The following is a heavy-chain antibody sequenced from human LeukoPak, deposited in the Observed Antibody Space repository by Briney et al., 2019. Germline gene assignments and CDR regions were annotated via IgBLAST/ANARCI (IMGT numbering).Heavy chain of an antibody. V-gene: IGHV3-7*03. CDR2: INEHGSTK. J-gene: IGHJ4*02. CDR1: GFTFRNFL. D-gene: IGHD6-13*01. Sequence: PGGALRLSCGASGFTFRNFLMTWVRQGPGEGLGWVDDINEHGSTKLYVDSVKGRFTISRDNAKNSLYLQMNSLRAEDTAVYYCAKDQSGSSWSFDYWGQGTLVTVSS. CDR3: AKDQSGSSWSFDY.